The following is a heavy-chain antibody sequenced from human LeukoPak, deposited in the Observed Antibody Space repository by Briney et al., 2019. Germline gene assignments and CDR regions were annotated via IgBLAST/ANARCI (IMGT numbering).Heavy chain of an antibody. Sequence: PSETLSLTCTVSGGSISGYYWSWIRQPPGKGLEWIGYIYYSGSTNYNPSLKSRVTISVDTSKNQFSLKLSSVTAADTAVYYCARATNYAILTGYNYFDYWGQATLVTVSS. J-gene: IGHJ4*02. CDR1: GGSISGYY. CDR3: ARATNYAILTGYNYFDY. D-gene: IGHD3-9*01. CDR2: IYYSGST. V-gene: IGHV4-59*01.